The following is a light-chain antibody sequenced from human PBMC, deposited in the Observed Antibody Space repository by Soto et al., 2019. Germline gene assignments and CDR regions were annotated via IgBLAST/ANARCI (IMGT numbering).Light chain of an antibody. J-gene: IGKJ4*01. Sequence: EIVLTQSPDTLSLSPGERATLSCRASQKIINSYLAWYQQKPGQAPRLLLFGAASRAPGIPDRFSVRGSGTDFTLTISRLETEDFAVYYCQQYGNSPQTFGGGTKVEIK. V-gene: IGKV3-20*01. CDR1: QKIINSY. CDR3: QQYGNSPQT. CDR2: GAA.